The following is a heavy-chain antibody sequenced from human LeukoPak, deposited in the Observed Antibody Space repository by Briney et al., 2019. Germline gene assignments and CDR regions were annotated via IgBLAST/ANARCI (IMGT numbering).Heavy chain of an antibody. Sequence: PSETLSLTCTVSGGSISSYYWSWIRQPPGKGREWIGYIYYSGSTNYNPSLKSRVTISVDTSKDQFSLKLSSVTAADTAVYYCARVAVVGATTFDYWGQGTLVTVSS. D-gene: IGHD1-26*01. J-gene: IGHJ4*02. CDR1: GGSISSYY. CDR3: ARVAVVGATTFDY. CDR2: IYYSGST. V-gene: IGHV4-59*01.